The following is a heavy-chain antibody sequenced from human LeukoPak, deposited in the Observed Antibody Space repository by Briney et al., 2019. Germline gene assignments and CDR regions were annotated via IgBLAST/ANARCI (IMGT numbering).Heavy chain of an antibody. CDR3: ARGGYCSSTSCYADY. Sequence: IYPGDSDTRYSPSFQGQVTISADKSISTAYLQWSSLKASDTAMYYCARGGYCSSTSCYADYWGQGTLVTVSS. CDR2: IYPGDSDT. J-gene: IGHJ4*02. D-gene: IGHD2-2*01. V-gene: IGHV5-51*01.